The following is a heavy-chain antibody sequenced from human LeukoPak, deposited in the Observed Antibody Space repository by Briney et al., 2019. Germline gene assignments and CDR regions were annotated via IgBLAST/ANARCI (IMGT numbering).Heavy chain of an antibody. Sequence: GGSLRLSCAASGFTFTTYWMGWVRQAPGKGLEWVANIKQDGSEKYYVDSVKGRFTISRDNAKNSQSLQMNSLRAEDTAVYYCARPLMYYYGSETYFWFDPWGQGTLVTVSS. D-gene: IGHD3-10*01. J-gene: IGHJ5*02. CDR2: IKQDGSEK. V-gene: IGHV3-7*01. CDR1: GFTFTTYW. CDR3: ARPLMYYYGSETYFWFDP.